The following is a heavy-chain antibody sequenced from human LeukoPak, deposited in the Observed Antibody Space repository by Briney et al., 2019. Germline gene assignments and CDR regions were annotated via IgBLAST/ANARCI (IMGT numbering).Heavy chain of an antibody. CDR3: ARGLGGDQGYFDL. CDR1: GFIFDDYA. D-gene: IGHD3-10*01. J-gene: IGHJ2*01. CDR2: ISWNSGSL. Sequence: GGSLRLSCAASGFIFDDYAMHWVRHAPGKGLEWVSGISWNSGSLAYADSVRGRFTISRDNAKNSLYLQMNSLRTEDTALYYCARGLGGDQGYFDLWGRGTLATVSS. V-gene: IGHV3-9*01.